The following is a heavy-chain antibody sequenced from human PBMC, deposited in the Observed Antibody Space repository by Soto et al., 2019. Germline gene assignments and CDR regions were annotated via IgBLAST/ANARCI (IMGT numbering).Heavy chain of an antibody. Sequence: PGGPLRLSSTAPGFTFGGYAMSWVLQTPGKGLEWVSGLSPSGADTYYADSVKGRFAISRDNSKNTLDLQMNSLRAEDTAIYYCAKDQVERRLGFDYWGQGALVPVSS. J-gene: IGHJ4*02. CDR1: GFTFGGYA. CDR2: LSPSGADT. CDR3: AKDQVERRLGFDY. V-gene: IGHV3-23*01. D-gene: IGHD3-16*01.